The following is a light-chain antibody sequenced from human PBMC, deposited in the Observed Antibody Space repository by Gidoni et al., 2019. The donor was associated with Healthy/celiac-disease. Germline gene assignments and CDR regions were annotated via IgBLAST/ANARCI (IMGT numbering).Light chain of an antibody. Sequence: DILTTQSPSTLSASVGDRVTITCRASQSISSWLAWYQQKPGKAPKLLIYDASSLESGVPSRFSGSGSGTEFTLTISSLQPDDFATYYCQQYNSYPCTFGQGTKLEIK. CDR3: QQYNSYPCT. J-gene: IGKJ2*02. CDR1: QSISSW. V-gene: IGKV1-5*01. CDR2: DAS.